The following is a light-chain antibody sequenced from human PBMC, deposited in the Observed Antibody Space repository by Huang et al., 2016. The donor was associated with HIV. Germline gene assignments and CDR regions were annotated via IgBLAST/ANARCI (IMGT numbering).Light chain of an antibody. J-gene: IGKJ5*01. CDR2: WAS. CDR1: QSLLYTTDNKNY. Sequence: DILLIQSPESLAVRLGERATINCTSRQSLLYTTDNKNYVAWYQQKSGQSPTLLIYWASTREAGVPGRFSGGGSGTDFTLTINNLQAEDLAVYFCQQYYTSPITFGQGTRLE. CDR3: QQYYTSPIT. V-gene: IGKV4-1*01.